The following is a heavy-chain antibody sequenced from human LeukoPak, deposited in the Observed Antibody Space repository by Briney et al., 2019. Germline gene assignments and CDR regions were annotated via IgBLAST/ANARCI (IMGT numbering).Heavy chain of an antibody. CDR3: AKHYQFSNPFSWFDP. Sequence: GGSLRLSCAASGFTFSSYAMSWVRQAPGKGLEWVSAISGGGGSTYYADSVKGRFTISRDNSKNTLYLQMNSLRAEDTAVYYCAKHYQFSNPFSWFDPWGQGTLVTVSS. CDR1: GFTFSSYA. CDR2: ISGGGGST. J-gene: IGHJ5*02. V-gene: IGHV3-23*01. D-gene: IGHD4-11*01.